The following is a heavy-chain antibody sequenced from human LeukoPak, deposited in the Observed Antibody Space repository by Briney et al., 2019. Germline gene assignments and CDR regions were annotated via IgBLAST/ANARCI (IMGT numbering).Heavy chain of an antibody. CDR2: IYYSGTS. J-gene: IGHJ5*02. V-gene: IGHV4-39*01. CDR3: ASWVYYGSAGSNWCDP. D-gene: IGHD3-10*01. CDR1: GGSISSSSYY. Sequence: SETLSLTCTVSGGSISSSSYYWGWIRQPPGKGLEWIGSIYYSGTSYYNPSLKSRVTISVDTSKNQFFLKLSLVTAADTAVYYYASWVYYGSAGSNWCDPGGQGTLVTVSS.